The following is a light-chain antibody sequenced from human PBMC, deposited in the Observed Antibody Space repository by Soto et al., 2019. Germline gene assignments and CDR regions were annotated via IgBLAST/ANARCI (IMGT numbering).Light chain of an antibody. CDR3: QQYNNWPRT. CDR2: GAS. V-gene: IGKV3-15*01. CDR1: QSVSNY. Sequence: EILMTQSPATLSVSPGERATLYCRASQSVSNYLAWYQQIPGQPPRLLIYGASTRATGIPARFSGSGSGTEFTLTISSLQSEDFAVYYCQQYNNWPRTFGQGTKVDIK. J-gene: IGKJ1*01.